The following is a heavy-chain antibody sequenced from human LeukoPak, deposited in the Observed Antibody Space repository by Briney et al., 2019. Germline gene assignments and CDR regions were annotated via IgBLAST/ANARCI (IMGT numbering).Heavy chain of an antibody. CDR3: AKAGAGRYYYYYMDV. J-gene: IGHJ6*03. D-gene: IGHD3-10*01. CDR2: ISDSGNT. V-gene: IGHV3-23*01. Sequence: GGSLRLSCAASGFTLSSYAMSWGRQAPGKVLEWVSAISDSGNTYHADSVKGRITISRDNSKNTLYLQMNCLRAEDTAVYYCAKAGAGRYYYYYMDVWGKGTTVTVSS. CDR1: GFTLSSYA.